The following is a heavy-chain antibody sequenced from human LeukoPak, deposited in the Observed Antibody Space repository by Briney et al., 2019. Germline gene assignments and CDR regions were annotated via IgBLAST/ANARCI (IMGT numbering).Heavy chain of an antibody. D-gene: IGHD1-7*01. J-gene: IGHJ4*02. CDR2: FDPEDGET. Sequence: ASVKVSCKVSGYTLTELSMHWVRQAPGKGLEWMGGFDPEDGETIYAQKSQGRVTMTEDTSTDTAYMELSSLRSEDTAVYYCATDRKRSKVTGTTYWGQGTLVTVSS. CDR3: ATDRKRSKVTGTTY. V-gene: IGHV1-24*01. CDR1: GYTLTELS.